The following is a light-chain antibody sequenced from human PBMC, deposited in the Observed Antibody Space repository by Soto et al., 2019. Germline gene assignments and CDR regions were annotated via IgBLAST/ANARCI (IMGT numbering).Light chain of an antibody. Sequence: DIVMTQSPASLAVSLGERATINCKSSQSLLFSSNKKNYLAWYQQRPGQPPKLLIYWASSRESGVPDRFTGSVSGTDFTLSISSRQAEDVAVYYCQQFYCSPLTFGGGTKVEIK. CDR1: QSLLFSSNKKNY. J-gene: IGKJ4*01. V-gene: IGKV4-1*01. CDR3: QQFYCSPLT. CDR2: WAS.